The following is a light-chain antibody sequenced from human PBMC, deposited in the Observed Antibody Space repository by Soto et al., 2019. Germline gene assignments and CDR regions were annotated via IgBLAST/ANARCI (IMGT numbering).Light chain of an antibody. Sequence: EIVLQQSPDTLSLSPGERATLSCRASQTFTSGYLAWYQQKPGQAPRLLMYGLSTWATGLPDRVSGRGAGTDITVTISRLAPDDFAVYVCQGYGSSSQTFGGG. J-gene: IGKJ4*02. V-gene: IGKV3-20*01. CDR2: GLS. CDR3: QGYGSSSQT. CDR1: QTFTSGY.